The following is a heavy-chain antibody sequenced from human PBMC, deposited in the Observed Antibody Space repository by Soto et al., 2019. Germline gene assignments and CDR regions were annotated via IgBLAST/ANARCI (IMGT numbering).Heavy chain of an antibody. CDR1: GFSLSNARMG. D-gene: IGHD3-10*01. CDR2: IFSNDEE. CDR3: ARILWFGDPMKNWFDP. V-gene: IGHV2-26*01. J-gene: IGHJ5*02. Sequence: SGPTLVNPTETLTLTCTVSGFSLSNARMGVSWIRQPPGKALEWLAHIFSNDEESYSTSLKSRLTISKDTSKSQVALTMTNMDPVDTATYYCARILWFGDPMKNWFDPWGQGTLVTVSS.